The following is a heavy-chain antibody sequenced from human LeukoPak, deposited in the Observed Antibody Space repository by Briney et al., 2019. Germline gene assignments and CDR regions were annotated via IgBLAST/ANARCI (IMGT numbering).Heavy chain of an antibody. D-gene: IGHD5-24*01. V-gene: IGHV4-34*01. J-gene: IGHJ6*03. Sequence: PSETLSLTCAVYGGSFSGYYWSWIRQPPGKGLEWIGEINHSGSTNYNPSLKSRVTISVDTSKNQFSLKLSSVTAADTAVYYCARERVYYYYYMDVWGKGTTVTVSS. CDR3: ARERVYYYYYMDV. CDR2: INHSGST. CDR1: GGSFSGYY.